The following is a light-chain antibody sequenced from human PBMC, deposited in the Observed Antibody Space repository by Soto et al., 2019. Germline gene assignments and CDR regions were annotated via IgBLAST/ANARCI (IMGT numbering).Light chain of an antibody. CDR2: GAS. CDR1: QSVSSSY. J-gene: IGKJ2*01. CDR3: QQYGSSPYT. Sequence: EIVLTQSPGTLSSSPGERATLSCRASQSVSSSYLAWYQQKPGQAPRLLIYGASSRATGIPDRFSGSGSGTDFTLTISRLEPEDFGVYYCQQYGSSPYTFGQGTKLEIK. V-gene: IGKV3-20*01.